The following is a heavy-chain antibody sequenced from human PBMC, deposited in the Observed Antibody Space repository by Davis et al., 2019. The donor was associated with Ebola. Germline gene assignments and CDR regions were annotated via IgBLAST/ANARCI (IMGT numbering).Heavy chain of an antibody. V-gene: IGHV3-21*01. CDR1: GFTFSSYS. J-gene: IGHJ2*01. CDR2: ISSSSSYI. Sequence: GESLKISYAASGFTFSSYSMNWVRQAPGKGLEWVSSISSSSSYIYYADSVKGRFTISRDNAKNSLYLQMNSLRAEDTAVYYCARDRPPMVATEYWYFDLWGRGTLVTVSS. D-gene: IGHD5-12*01. CDR3: ARDRPPMVATEYWYFDL.